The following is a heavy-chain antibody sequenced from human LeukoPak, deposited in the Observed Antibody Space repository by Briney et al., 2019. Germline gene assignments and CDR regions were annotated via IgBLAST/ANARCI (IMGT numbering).Heavy chain of an antibody. Sequence: ASVKVSCKASGGTFSSYAISWVRQAPGQGLEWMGRIIPIFGTANYAQKFQGRVTITTDESTSTAYMELSSLRSEDTAVYYCARVPLEGFGELLPNDYWGQGTLVTVSS. CDR2: IIPIFGTA. J-gene: IGHJ4*02. D-gene: IGHD3-10*01. CDR3: ARVPLEGFGELLPNDY. V-gene: IGHV1-69*05. CDR1: GGTFSSYA.